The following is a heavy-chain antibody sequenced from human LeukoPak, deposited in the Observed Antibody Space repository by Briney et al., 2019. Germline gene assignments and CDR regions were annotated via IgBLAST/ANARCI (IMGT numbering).Heavy chain of an antibody. CDR2: IASDGSST. CDR1: GFTFSSYW. CDR3: ARGRPHGNDY. J-gene: IGHJ4*02. V-gene: IGHV3-74*01. D-gene: IGHD4-23*01. Sequence: PGGSPRLSCAAYGFTFSSYWMNWVRQAPGKGLVWVSRIASDGSSTTYADSVKGRFSISRDNAKNTLYLQMNSLRVEDTAVYYCARGRPHGNDYWGQGTLVTVSS.